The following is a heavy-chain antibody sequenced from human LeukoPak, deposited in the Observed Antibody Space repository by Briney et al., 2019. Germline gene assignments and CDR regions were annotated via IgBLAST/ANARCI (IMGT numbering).Heavy chain of an antibody. D-gene: IGHD3-9*01. CDR1: GYSITSGYY. Sequence: PSETLSLTCTVSGYSITSGYYWGWIRQPPGKGLEWIGSIWHSGSTYYNPSLKSRVTISVDTSKNQFSLKLSSVTAADTAVYYCARGPPLRYFDWLLTRGGDSGYYYYMDVWGKGTTVTISS. J-gene: IGHJ6*03. CDR2: IWHSGST. CDR3: ARGPPLRYFDWLLTRGGDSGYYYYMDV. V-gene: IGHV4-38-2*02.